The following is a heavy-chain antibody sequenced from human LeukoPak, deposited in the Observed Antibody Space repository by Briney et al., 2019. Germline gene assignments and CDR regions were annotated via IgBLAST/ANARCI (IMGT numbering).Heavy chain of an antibody. V-gene: IGHV5-51*01. CDR2: IYPGDSDT. CDR1: GYSFTSYW. CDR3: ARHYYRSGRPFDY. D-gene: IGHD3-10*01. J-gene: IGHJ4*02. Sequence: GESLKISCKGSGYSFTSYWIGWVRQMPGKGLEWMGIIYPGDSDTTYSPSFQGQVTISADKSISTAYLQWSSLKASDTAMYYCARHYYRSGRPFDYWGQGTLVTVSS.